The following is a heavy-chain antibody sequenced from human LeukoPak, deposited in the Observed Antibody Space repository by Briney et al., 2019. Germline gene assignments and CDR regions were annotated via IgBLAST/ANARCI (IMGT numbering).Heavy chain of an antibody. CDR3: VRGAYPSP. Sequence: ASVKVSCKASGYSFTSYDMNWVRQAPGQGPEWMAWMNPGTNRRGYAQKFQGRVTLTSDSSISTAYMELTSLRTDDTAVYYCVRGAYPSPWGQGTLVTVSS. CDR1: GYSFTSYD. J-gene: IGHJ4*02. V-gene: IGHV1-8*01. CDR2: MNPGTNRR.